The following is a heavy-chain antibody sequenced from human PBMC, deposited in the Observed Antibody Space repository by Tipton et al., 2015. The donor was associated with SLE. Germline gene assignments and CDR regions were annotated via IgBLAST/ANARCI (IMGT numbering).Heavy chain of an antibody. Sequence: TLSLTCAVYGGSFSGHYWGWIRQPPGKGLEWIANIYHDGSTYYNPSLKSRVTISVDTSKNQFSLKLTSVTAADTAVFYCARHRGYFTVSDYIDYWGQGTLVTVSS. CDR3: ARHRGYFTVSDYIDY. CDR2: IYHDGST. J-gene: IGHJ4*02. D-gene: IGHD2-8*01. CDR1: GGSFSGHY. V-gene: IGHV4-34*01.